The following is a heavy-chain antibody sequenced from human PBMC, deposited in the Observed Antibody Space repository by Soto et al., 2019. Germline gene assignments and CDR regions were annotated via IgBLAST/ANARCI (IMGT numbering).Heavy chain of an antibody. Sequence: EVQLLESGGGLVQPGGSLRLSCAASGFTFSSYAMSWVRQAPGKGLEWVSAISGSGGSTYYADSVKGRFTISRDNSKNTLYLQMNSLRAEDTAVYYCAKDVWCVGGYSSGWYFDYWGQGTLVTVSS. CDR3: AKDVWCVGGYSSGWYFDY. D-gene: IGHD6-19*01. V-gene: IGHV3-23*01. CDR1: GFTFSSYA. CDR2: ISGSGGST. J-gene: IGHJ4*02.